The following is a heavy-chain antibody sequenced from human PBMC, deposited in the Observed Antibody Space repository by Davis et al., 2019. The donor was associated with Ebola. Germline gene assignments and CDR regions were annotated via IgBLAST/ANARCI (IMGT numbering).Heavy chain of an antibody. CDR3: ASRIADYYDSSGYPPRY. CDR2: IIPIFGTA. D-gene: IGHD3-22*01. J-gene: IGHJ4*02. Sequence: SVKVSCKASGGTFSSYAISWVRQAPGQGLEWMGGIIPIFGTANYAQKFQGRVTITADKSTSTAYMELSSLRSEDTAVYYCASRIADYYDSSGYPPRYWGQGTLVIVSS. CDR1: GGTFSSYA. V-gene: IGHV1-69*06.